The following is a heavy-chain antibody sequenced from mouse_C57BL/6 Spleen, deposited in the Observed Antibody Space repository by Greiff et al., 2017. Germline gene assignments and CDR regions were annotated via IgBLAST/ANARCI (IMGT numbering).Heavy chain of an antibody. CDR1: GYTFTDYY. CDR2: INPNNGGT. V-gene: IGHV1-26*01. Sequence: EVQLQQSGPELVKPGASVKISCKASGYTFTDYYMNWVQQSHGKSLEWIGDINPNNGGTSYNQKFKGKATLTVDKSSSTAYMELRSLTSEDSAVYYCARKGWDNYWGQGTTLTVSS. D-gene: IGHD3-3*01. CDR3: ARKGWDNY. J-gene: IGHJ2*01.